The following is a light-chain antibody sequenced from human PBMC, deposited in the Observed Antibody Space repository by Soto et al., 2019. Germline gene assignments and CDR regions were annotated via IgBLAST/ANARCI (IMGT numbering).Light chain of an antibody. V-gene: IGKV1-39*01. Sequence: DIQMTQSPSSLSASVGDRVTITCRASQTIIRYLNWYQQKPGRAPNLLIYAASNLKSGFPSRFSGSASVTEFTLTISILQPEDFATYYCQQSYSTLFSFGPRTKVEIK. CDR2: AAS. J-gene: IGKJ3*01. CDR3: QQSYSTLFS. CDR1: QTIIRY.